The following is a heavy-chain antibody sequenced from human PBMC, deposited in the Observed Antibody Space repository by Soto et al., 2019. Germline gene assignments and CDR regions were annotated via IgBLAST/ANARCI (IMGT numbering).Heavy chain of an antibody. D-gene: IGHD6-13*01. J-gene: IGHJ4*02. V-gene: IGHV3-30*18. Sequence: QVQLVESGGGVVQHGRSLRLSCAASGFTFSSYGMHWVRQAPGKGLEWVAVISYDGSNKYYADSVKGRFTISRDNSKNTLYLQMNSLRAEDTAVYYCAKLESGDSSSWYCDYWGQGTLVTVSS. CDR3: AKLESGDSSSWYCDY. CDR2: ISYDGSNK. CDR1: GFTFSSYG.